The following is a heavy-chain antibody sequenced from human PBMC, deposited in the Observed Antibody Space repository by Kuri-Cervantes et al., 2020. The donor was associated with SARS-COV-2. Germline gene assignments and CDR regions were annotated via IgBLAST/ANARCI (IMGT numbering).Heavy chain of an antibody. Sequence: SVKVSCKASGGTFSSYAISWVRQAPGQGLEWMGGIIPIFGTANYAQKFQGRVTMTTDTSTSTAYMELRSLRSEDTAVYYCALHGGYYSLFFDYWGQGTLVTVSS. V-gene: IGHV1-69*05. CDR2: IIPIFGTA. D-gene: IGHD3-22*01. J-gene: IGHJ4*02. CDR1: GGTFSSYA. CDR3: ALHGGYYSLFFDY.